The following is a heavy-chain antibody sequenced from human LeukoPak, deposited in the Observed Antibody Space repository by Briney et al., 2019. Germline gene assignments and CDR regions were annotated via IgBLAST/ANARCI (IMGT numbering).Heavy chain of an antibody. CDR1: GGSISSYY. CDR3: ARDLRRAGYYYMDV. CDR2: IYTSGST. Sequence: SETLSLTCTVSGGSISSYYWSWIRQPAGKGLEWIGRIYTSGSTNYNPSLKSRVAMSVDTSKNQFSLKLSSVTAADTAVYYCARDLRRAGYYYMDVWGKGTTVTVSS. J-gene: IGHJ6*03. V-gene: IGHV4-4*07.